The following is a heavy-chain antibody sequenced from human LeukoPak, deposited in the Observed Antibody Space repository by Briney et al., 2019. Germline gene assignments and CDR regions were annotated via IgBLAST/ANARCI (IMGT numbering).Heavy chain of an antibody. CDR2: MNPNSGNT. V-gene: IGHV1-8*01. D-gene: IGHD4-17*01. J-gene: IGHJ4*02. CDR1: GYTFTSYD. Sequence: ASVKVSCKASGYTFTSYDINWVRQATGQGPEWMGWMNPNSGNTGYAQKFQGRVTMTRNTSISTAYMELSSLRSEDTAVYYCARGIYGDYEGDYWGQGTLVTVSS. CDR3: ARGIYGDYEGDY.